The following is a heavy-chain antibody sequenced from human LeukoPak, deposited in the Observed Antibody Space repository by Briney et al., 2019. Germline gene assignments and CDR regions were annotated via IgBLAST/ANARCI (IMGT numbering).Heavy chain of an antibody. Sequence: PGGSLRLSCAASGFTFSRFGMNWVRQAPGKGLEWISHISSSSSAIYYADSVKGRFTISRDNAKNSLYLQMSSLRDEDTAVYYCAQKGGTDHWGQGTLVTVSS. CDR1: GFTFSRFG. V-gene: IGHV3-48*02. J-gene: IGHJ4*02. CDR2: ISSSSSAI. CDR3: AQKGGTDH. D-gene: IGHD2-15*01.